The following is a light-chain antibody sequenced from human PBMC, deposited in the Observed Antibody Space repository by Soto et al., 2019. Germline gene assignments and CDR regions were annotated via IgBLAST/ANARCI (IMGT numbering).Light chain of an antibody. CDR2: EVR. J-gene: IGLJ2*01. CDR1: SSDVGGYNH. CDR3: ETWDFSLNTVV. V-gene: IGLV2-14*01. Sequence: QAASVSGSPGQSITISCTGTSSDVGGYNHVSWYQQHPGKAPKLIIYEVRNRPSGIPDRFTGSKSVTSATLDITGLQTGDEADYYCETWDFSLNTVVFGGGTKLTVL.